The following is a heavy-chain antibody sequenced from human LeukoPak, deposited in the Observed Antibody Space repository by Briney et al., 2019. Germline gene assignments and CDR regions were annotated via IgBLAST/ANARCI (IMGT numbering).Heavy chain of an antibody. CDR1: GFTFSHYA. CDR3: ARDRDYRFDY. J-gene: IGHJ4*02. CDR2: IWYDGSNK. Sequence: GESLRLSCAASGFTFSHYAMHWVRQAPGKGLEWVAVIWYDGSNKYYADSVKGRFTISRDNSKNTLYLQMNSLRAEDTAVYYCARDRDYRFDYWGQGTLVTVSS. V-gene: IGHV3-33*08. D-gene: IGHD4-11*01.